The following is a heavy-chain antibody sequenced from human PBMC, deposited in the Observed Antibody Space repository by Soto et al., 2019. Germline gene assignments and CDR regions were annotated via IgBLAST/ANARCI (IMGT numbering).Heavy chain of an antibody. V-gene: IGHV1-69*12. D-gene: IGHD3-10*01. Sequence: QVQLVQSGAEVKKPGSSVKVSCKASGGTFSSYAISWVRQAPGQGLEWMGGIIPIFGTANYAQKFQGRVTITAXEXTGXAYMELSSLRSEDTAVYYCAREGGSGNYRYYAMDVWGQGTTVTVSS. CDR3: AREGGSGNYRYYAMDV. CDR1: GGTFSSYA. J-gene: IGHJ6*02. CDR2: IIPIFGTA.